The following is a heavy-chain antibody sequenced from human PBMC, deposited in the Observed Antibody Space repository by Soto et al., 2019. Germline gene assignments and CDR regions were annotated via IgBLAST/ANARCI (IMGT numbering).Heavy chain of an antibody. V-gene: IGHV3-7*05. CDR2: INRDGSNK. J-gene: IGHJ3*02. Sequence: EVQLEESGGDLVQPGGSLRLSCAASGFTLSAYWMTWVRQAPGKGLAWVAHINRDGSNKSYLDSVRGRFTISRDNVGNSLYLQMDSMRADDTALYYCARDVSPGSSSLYLDAFDIWGQGTMVTVSS. CDR1: GFTLSAYW. D-gene: IGHD6-13*01. CDR3: ARDVSPGSSSLYLDAFDI.